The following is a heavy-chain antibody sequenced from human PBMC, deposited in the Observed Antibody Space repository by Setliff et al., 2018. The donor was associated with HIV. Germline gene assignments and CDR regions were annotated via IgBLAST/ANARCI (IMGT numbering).Heavy chain of an antibody. D-gene: IGHD2-15*01. V-gene: IGHV3-30*02. Sequence: GESLRLSCAASVFTLNNYGMNWVRQAPGKGLEWVASIRYDGSQKYYVDSVKGRFTISRDNSKNTLYLQMNSLRVEDTAVYYCAKDVCSGAYCYAYYYYGMDVWGQGTMVTVSS. CDR2: IRYDGSQK. J-gene: IGHJ6*02. CDR3: AKDVCSGAYCYAYYYYGMDV. CDR1: VFTLNNYG.